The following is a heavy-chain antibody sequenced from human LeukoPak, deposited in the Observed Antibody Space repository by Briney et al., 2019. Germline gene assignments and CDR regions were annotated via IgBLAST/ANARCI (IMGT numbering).Heavy chain of an antibody. V-gene: IGHV3-7*01. CDR3: ARPPCGGGTCYDY. Sequence: GGSLRLSCAASGFTFSSSWMSWLRQAPGKGLEWVTNIDQGGSGKYYVDSVKGRFTISRDNAKNSLYLQMNSLRAEDTAVYYCARPPCGGGTCYDYWGQGTLVTVS. J-gene: IGHJ4*02. CDR1: GFTFSSSW. CDR2: IDQGGSGK. D-gene: IGHD2-15*01.